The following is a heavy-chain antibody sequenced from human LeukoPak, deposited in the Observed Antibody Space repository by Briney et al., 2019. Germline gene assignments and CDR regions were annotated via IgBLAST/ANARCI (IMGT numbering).Heavy chain of an antibody. CDR2: INPSGGST. V-gene: IGHV1-46*01. CDR1: GYTFTSYY. D-gene: IGHD1-26*01. Sequence: GASVKVSCQASGYTFTSYYMHWVREAPGQGLEWMGIINPSGGSTSYAQKFQGRVTMTRDMSTSTVYMELSSLRSEDTAVYYCAREYSGSYLDYWGQGTLVTVSS. CDR3: AREYSGSYLDY. J-gene: IGHJ4*02.